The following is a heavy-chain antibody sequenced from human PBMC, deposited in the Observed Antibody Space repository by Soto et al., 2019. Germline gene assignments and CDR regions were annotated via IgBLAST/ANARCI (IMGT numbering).Heavy chain of an antibody. V-gene: IGHV2-70*11. CDR1: GFSLSTSGMC. D-gene: IGHD6-6*01. CDR3: ARIVSSIAARRDYYGMDV. Sequence: GXGPTLVNPTQTLTLTCTFSGFSLSTSGMCVSWIRQPPGKALEWLARIDWDDDKYYSTSLKTRLTISKDTSKNQVVLTMTNMDPVDTATYYCARIVSSIAARRDYYGMDVWGQGTTVTVSS. J-gene: IGHJ6*02. CDR2: IDWDDDK.